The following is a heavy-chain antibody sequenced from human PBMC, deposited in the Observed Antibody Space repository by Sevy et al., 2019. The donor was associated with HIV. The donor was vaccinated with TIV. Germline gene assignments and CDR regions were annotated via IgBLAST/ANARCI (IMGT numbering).Heavy chain of an antibody. Sequence: GGSLRLSCAASGFIFGDLYMDWVRQAPGKGLKWIGRIRNEAKSSTTEYAASVKGRFTITRDDSKNSLYLQMNSLKTEDTARYYCAAVAADRGYFNIWGRGTLVTVSS. V-gene: IGHV3-72*01. CDR2: IRNEAKSSTT. D-gene: IGHD6-19*01. CDR3: AAVAADRGYFNI. CDR1: GFIFGDLY. J-gene: IGHJ2*01.